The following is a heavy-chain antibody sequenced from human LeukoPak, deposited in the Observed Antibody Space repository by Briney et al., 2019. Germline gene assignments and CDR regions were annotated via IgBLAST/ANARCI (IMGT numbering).Heavy chain of an antibody. CDR1: GFTFSRDW. V-gene: IGHV3-7*01. J-gene: IGHJ1*01. CDR2: IRQDGGET. D-gene: IGHD3-22*01. Sequence: PGGSLRLSCTGSGFTFSRDWMGWVRQAPGKGLEWVANIRQDGGETYYGDSVKGRFIISRDNAKNSLFLQMNRLRAEDTAVYYCATYSSLNTREFQYWGQGTLVTVSP. CDR3: ATYSSLNTREFQY.